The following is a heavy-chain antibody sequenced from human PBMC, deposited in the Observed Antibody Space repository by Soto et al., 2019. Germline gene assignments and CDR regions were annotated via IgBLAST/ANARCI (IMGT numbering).Heavy chain of an antibody. Sequence: HLVQSGPEVKKPGASVSVSCKTSGDIFTNFGLSWVRQSPGQGLEWMGWIATYNSNKNYAKKFQGRLNLTTDTSTSTAYMELKSLTYDETGVYYCARVVRGVVNWFDPWGQGTLVTVSS. CDR3: ARVVRGVVNWFDP. CDR2: IATYNSNK. J-gene: IGHJ5*02. D-gene: IGHD3-10*01. V-gene: IGHV1-18*01. CDR1: GDIFTNFG.